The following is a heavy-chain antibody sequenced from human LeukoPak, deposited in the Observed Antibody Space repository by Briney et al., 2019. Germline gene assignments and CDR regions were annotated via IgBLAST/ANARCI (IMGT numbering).Heavy chain of an antibody. D-gene: IGHD6-19*01. J-gene: IGHJ4*02. Sequence: GGSLRLSCAASGFTFSSYSMNWVRQAPRKGLEWVSYISSSGSTTYYADSVKGRFTISRDNSKNTLYLQMNSLRAEDTAVYYCARSYNSGWPYYFDYWGQGTLVTVSS. CDR2: ISSSGSTT. V-gene: IGHV3-48*01. CDR1: GFTFSSYS. CDR3: ARSYNSGWPYYFDY.